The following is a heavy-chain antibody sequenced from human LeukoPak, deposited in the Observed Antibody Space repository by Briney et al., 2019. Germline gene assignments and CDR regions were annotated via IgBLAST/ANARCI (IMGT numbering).Heavy chain of an antibody. CDR3: AKNLDWNPRGLPKYYFDY. CDR2: IRYDGSNK. J-gene: IGHJ4*02. D-gene: IGHD1-1*01. CDR1: GFTFSSYG. V-gene: IGHV3-30*02. Sequence: PGGSLRLSCAASGFTFSSYGMHWVRQAPGKGLEWVAFIRYDGSNKYYADSVKGRFTISRDNSKNTLYLQMNSLRAEDTAVYYCAKNLDWNPRGLPKYYFDYWGQGTLVTVSS.